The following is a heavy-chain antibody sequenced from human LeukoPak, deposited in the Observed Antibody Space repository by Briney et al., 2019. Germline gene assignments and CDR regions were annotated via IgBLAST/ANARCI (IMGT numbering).Heavy chain of an antibody. D-gene: IGHD1-26*01. CDR3: AREGTTTDAFDI. CDR1: GYTFTSYY. J-gene: IGHJ3*02. Sequence: ASVKVSCKASGYTFTSYYMHWVRQAPGQGLEGMGIINPSGGSTSYAQKYQGRVTMTRDTSTSTVYMELSSLRSEDTAVYYCAREGTTTDAFDIWGQGTMVTVSS. CDR2: INPSGGST. V-gene: IGHV1-46*01.